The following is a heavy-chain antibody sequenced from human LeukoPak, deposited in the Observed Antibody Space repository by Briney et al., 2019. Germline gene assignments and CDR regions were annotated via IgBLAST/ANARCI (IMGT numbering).Heavy chain of an antibody. Sequence: PGGSLRLSCAAPGFSFTNTWMHWVRQAPGKGLECVAVISVDGNNKNYGDSVKGRFTISRDNSKNTLFLQMNSLRAEDTAVYYCAKDLRGYSSAWLDYWGQGALVIVSS. CDR1: GFSFTNTW. J-gene: IGHJ4*02. V-gene: IGHV3-30*18. D-gene: IGHD6-19*01. CDR3: AKDLRGYSSAWLDY. CDR2: ISVDGNNK.